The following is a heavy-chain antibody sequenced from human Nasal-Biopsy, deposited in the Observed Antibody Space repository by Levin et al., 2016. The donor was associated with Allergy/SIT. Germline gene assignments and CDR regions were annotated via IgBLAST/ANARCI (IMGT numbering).Heavy chain of an antibody. V-gene: IGHV4-4*02. J-gene: IGHJ5*02. CDR2: IYHSGNT. CDR1: GGSISSDNW. CDR3: ARGGGHCSRTSCYTFDP. Sequence: SETLSLTCAISGGSISSDNWWSWVRQPPGRGLEYIGEIYHSGNTGYNPSLKSRVSMSVDKSKNQFSLNLTSVTAADTAVYYCARGGGHCSRTSCYTFDPWGQGTLVTVSS. D-gene: IGHD2-2*02.